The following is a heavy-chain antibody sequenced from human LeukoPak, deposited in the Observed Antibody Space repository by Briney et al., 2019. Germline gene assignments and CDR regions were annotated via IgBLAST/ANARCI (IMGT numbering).Heavy chain of an antibody. CDR1: GFTFSDYY. Sequence: GGSLRLSCAASGFTFSDYYMSWIRQAPGKGLEWVSVIYSGGSTYYADSVKGRFTISRHNSKNTLYLQMNSLRAEDTAVYYCARLNVLLWFGELTPDYFDYWGQGTLVTVSS. J-gene: IGHJ4*02. CDR3: ARLNVLLWFGELTPDYFDY. D-gene: IGHD3-10*01. CDR2: IYSGGST. V-gene: IGHV3-53*04.